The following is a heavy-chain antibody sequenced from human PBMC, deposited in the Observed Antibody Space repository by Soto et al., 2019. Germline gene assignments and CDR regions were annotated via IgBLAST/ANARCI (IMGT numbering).Heavy chain of an antibody. V-gene: IGHV3-23*01. CDR3: AKELAAAGQGIFDI. Sequence: EVQLLDSGGGLVQPGGSLRLSCAASRFTFSNYVMSWVRQAPGKGLEWVSAITNTGRSTYYADSVKGRFSISRDNPKNTLYLQMNSLRAEDTAVYYCAKELAAAGQGIFDIWGQGTMVTVSS. CDR2: ITNTGRST. CDR1: RFTFSNYV. D-gene: IGHD6-13*01. J-gene: IGHJ3*02.